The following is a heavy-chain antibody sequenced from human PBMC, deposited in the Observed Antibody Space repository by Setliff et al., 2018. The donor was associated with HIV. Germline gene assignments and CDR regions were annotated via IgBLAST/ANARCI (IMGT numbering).Heavy chain of an antibody. CDR1: GYIFSRYG. Sequence: GASVKVSCKISGYIFSRYGVTRVRQAPGQGLEWMGYISGYTGITHYAQNFQGRVTMTTDPSKYTAYMELRSLKYDDTGVYYCARDAGTGGPGRWVDPWGQGTMVTVSS. J-gene: IGHJ5*02. CDR3: ARDAGTGGPGRWVDP. V-gene: IGHV1-18*01. D-gene: IGHD1-1*01. CDR2: ISGYTGIT.